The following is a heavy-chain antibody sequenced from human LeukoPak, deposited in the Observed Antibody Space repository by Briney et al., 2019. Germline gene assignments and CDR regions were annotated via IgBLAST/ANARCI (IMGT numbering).Heavy chain of an antibody. CDR3: ARGNRFAL. J-gene: IGHJ4*02. V-gene: IGHV1-69*16. Sequence: SVKVSCRASGDSFSNYTINWVRQAPGQGLEWMGAFIPILGSGNYAQNFQGRLTITTDESAGTAYMGLSSLKSEDTAVYYCARGNRFALWGQGTLVTVSS. D-gene: IGHD3-10*01. CDR1: GDSFSNYT. CDR2: FIPILGSG.